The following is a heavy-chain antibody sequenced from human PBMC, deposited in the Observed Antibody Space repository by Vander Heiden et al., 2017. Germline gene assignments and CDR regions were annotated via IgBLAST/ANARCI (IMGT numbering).Heavy chain of an antibody. CDR3: ARKTDITMIVGPYIGGAFDI. Sequence: QVQLVESGGGVVQPGRSLRHSCAASGFTFSSYAMPWVRQAPGKGLEWVAVISYDGSNKYYADSVKGRFTISRDNSKNTLYLQMNSLRAEDTAVYYCARKTDITMIVGPYIGGAFDIWGQGTMVTVSS. V-gene: IGHV3-30-3*01. D-gene: IGHD3-22*01. CDR1: GFTFSSYA. J-gene: IGHJ3*02. CDR2: ISYDGSNK.